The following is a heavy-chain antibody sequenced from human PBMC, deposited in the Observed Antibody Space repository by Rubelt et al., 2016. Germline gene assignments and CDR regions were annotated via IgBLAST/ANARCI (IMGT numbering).Heavy chain of an antibody. J-gene: IGHJ4*02. V-gene: IGHV3-30*04. D-gene: IGHD3-22*01. CDR2: ISYDGSNK. CDR3: AKDIGYYYDSSGYYLDY. Sequence: KGLEWVAVISYDGSNKYYADSVKGRFTISRDNSKNTLYLQMNSLRAEDTALYYCAKDIGYYYDSSGYYLDYWGQGTLVTVSS.